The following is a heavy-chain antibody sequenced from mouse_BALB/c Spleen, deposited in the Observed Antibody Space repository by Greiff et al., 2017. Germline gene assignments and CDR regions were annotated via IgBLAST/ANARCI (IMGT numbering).Heavy chain of an antibody. D-gene: IGHD2-3*01. Sequence: VQLKESGPGLVKPSQSLSLTCTVTGYSITSDYAWNWIRQFPGNKLEWMGYISYSGSTSYNPSLKSRISITRDTSKNQFFLQLNSVTTEDTATYYCARDGYYVGYYAMDYWGQGTSVTVSS. CDR1: GYSITSDYA. CDR2: ISYSGST. CDR3: ARDGYYVGYYAMDY. V-gene: IGHV3-2*02. J-gene: IGHJ4*01.